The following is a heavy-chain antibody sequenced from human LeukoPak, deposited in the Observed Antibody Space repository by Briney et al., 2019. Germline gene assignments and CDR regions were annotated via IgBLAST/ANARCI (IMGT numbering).Heavy chain of an antibody. V-gene: IGHV1-8*01. J-gene: IGHJ6*03. D-gene: IGHD2-15*01. CDR3: ARGGGPYSIYYYYMDV. CDR1: GYTFTSYD. Sequence: ASVKVSCKASGYTFTSYDINWVRQATGQGLEWMGWMNPNSGNTGYAQKFQGRVTITRDTSASTAYMELSSLRSEDMAVYYCARGGGPYSIYYYYMDVWGKGTTVTVSS. CDR2: MNPNSGNT.